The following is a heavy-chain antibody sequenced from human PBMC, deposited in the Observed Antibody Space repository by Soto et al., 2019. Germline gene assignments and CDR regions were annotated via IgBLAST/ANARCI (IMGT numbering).Heavy chain of an antibody. J-gene: IGHJ6*02. CDR2: ISGSGDGT. CDR3: AKDLSGDYDYYYGMDV. D-gene: IGHD4-17*01. V-gene: IGHV3-23*01. CDR1: GFTFSSFG. Sequence: GGSLRLSCAASGFTFSSFGMTWVRQAPGKGLEWVSAISGSGDGTYYPDSVKGRFSISRDSSKNTLYLQMNSLRAEDTAVYYCAKDLSGDYDYYYGMDVWGQGTTVTVSS.